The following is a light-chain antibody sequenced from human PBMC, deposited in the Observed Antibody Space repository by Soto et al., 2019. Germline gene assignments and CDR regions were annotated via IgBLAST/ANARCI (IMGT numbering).Light chain of an antibody. CDR2: AAS. J-gene: IGKJ1*01. CDR3: QKYNSAPRT. Sequence: DIQMTQSPSSLSASVGDRVTTPCRPSQGISNYLAWYQQKPGKVPKLLIYAASTLQSGVPSRFSGSGSGTDFTLTISSLQPEDVATYYCQKYNSAPRTFGQGTKVDIK. V-gene: IGKV1-27*01. CDR1: QGISNY.